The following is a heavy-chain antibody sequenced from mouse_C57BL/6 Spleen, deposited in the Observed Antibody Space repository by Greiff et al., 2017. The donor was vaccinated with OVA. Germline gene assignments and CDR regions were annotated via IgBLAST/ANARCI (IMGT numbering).Heavy chain of an antibody. V-gene: IGHV1-80*01. Sequence: QVQLKQSGAELVKPGASVKISCKASGYAFSSYWMNWVKQRPGKGLEWIGQIYPGDGDTNYNGKFKGKATLTADKSSSTAYMQLSSLTSEDSAVYFCARSYDYDVTSIAYWGQGTLVTVSA. D-gene: IGHD2-4*01. J-gene: IGHJ3*01. CDR3: ARSYDYDVTSIAY. CDR2: IYPGDGDT. CDR1: GYAFSSYW.